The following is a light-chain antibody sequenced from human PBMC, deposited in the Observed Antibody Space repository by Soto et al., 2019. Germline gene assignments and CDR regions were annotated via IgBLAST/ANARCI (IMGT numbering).Light chain of an antibody. J-gene: IGKJ4*01. CDR3: QQSYSTPRLT. CDR2: AAS. Sequence: DIQMTQSPSSLSASVGDRVTITCRASQSISSYLNWYQQKPGKAPKLLIYAASSLQSGVPSRFSGSGSGTDFTLTISSLEPEDVATYYCQQSYSTPRLTFGGGTKMEIK. CDR1: QSISSY. V-gene: IGKV1-39*01.